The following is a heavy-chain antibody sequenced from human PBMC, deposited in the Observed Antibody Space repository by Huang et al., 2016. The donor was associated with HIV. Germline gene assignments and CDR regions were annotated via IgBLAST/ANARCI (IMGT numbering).Heavy chain of an antibody. CDR1: GYAFSDYG. J-gene: IGHJ3*02. CDR2: ISASNGDT. Sequence: QIRLVQSGAEVKKPGASVRVSCQASGYAFSDYGFSWVRQAPGQGTEWVGWISASNGDTNYGQRFQGRGTWTTDTSTTTVYMDLRSLRSDDTAVYYCARDPKYHSFPYFRQRRGIEIWGQGTVVTVSS. D-gene: IGHD3-16*01. V-gene: IGHV1-18*04. CDR3: ARDPKYHSFPYFRQRRGIEI.